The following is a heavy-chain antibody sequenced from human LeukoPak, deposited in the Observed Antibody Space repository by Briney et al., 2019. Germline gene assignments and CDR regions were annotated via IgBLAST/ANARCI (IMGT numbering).Heavy chain of an antibody. CDR1: GFTFSSYA. Sequence: GGSLRLSCAASGFTFSSYAMNWVRQAPGKGLEWVSSISSSSSYIYYADSVKGRFTISRDNAKNSLYLQMNSLRAEDTAVYYCARDLGPYYDILTGYYPFDYWGQGTLVTVSS. V-gene: IGHV3-21*01. CDR3: ARDLGPYYDILTGYYPFDY. D-gene: IGHD3-9*01. J-gene: IGHJ4*02. CDR2: ISSSSSYI.